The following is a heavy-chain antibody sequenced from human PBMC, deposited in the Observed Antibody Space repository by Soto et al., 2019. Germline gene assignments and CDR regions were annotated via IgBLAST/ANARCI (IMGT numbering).Heavy chain of an antibody. D-gene: IGHD3-10*01. V-gene: IGHV1-69*01. Sequence: QVQLVQSGAEVKKPGSSVKVSCKASGGTFSSYAISWVRQAPGQGLEWMGGIIPIFGTANYAQKFQGRVTITADESTSTAYMELSSLRSEDTAVYYCARDSINYYYGSGEGNWFDPWGQGTLVTVSS. CDR1: GGTFSSYA. J-gene: IGHJ5*02. CDR2: IIPIFGTA. CDR3: ARDSINYYYGSGEGNWFDP.